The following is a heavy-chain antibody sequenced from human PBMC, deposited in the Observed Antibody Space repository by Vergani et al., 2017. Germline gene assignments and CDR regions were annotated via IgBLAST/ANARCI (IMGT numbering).Heavy chain of an antibody. Sequence: EVQLVESGGGLVQPGGSLRLSCAASGFTFSSYWMSWVRQAPGKGLEWVANIKQDGSEKYYVDSVKGRFTISRDNAKNSLYLQMNSLRAEDTALYYCAKAQYSSGWSAFDIWGQGTMVTVSS. D-gene: IGHD6-19*01. CDR1: GFTFSSYW. CDR2: IKQDGSEK. V-gene: IGHV3-7*03. CDR3: AKAQYSSGWSAFDI. J-gene: IGHJ3*02.